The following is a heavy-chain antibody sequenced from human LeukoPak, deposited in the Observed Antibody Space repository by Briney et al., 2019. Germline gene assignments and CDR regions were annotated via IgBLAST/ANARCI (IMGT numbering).Heavy chain of an antibody. CDR3: TTAGGSYYHYYYYGMDV. V-gene: IGHV3-15*07. J-gene: IGHJ6*02. D-gene: IGHD1-26*01. CDR2: IKSKTDGGTT. CDR1: GFTFSNAW. Sequence: GGSLRLSCAASGFTFSNAWMNWVRQAPGKGLEWVGRIKSKTDGGTTDYAAPVKGRFTISRDDSKNTLYLQMNSLKTEDTAVYYCTTAGGSYYHYYYYGMDVWGQGTTVTVSS.